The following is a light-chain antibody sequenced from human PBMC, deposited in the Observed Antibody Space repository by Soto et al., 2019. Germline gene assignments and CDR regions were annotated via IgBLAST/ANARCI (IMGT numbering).Light chain of an antibody. CDR1: QSVSSN. V-gene: IGKV3D-15*01. CDR3: QQYHDWPLT. Sequence: EIVLTQSPGTLSVSPGERATLSCRASQSVSSNFAWYQQRPAQAPRLLIYDVSTRATGVPTRFSGSGSGTEFTLTINSLQSEDFAVYYCQQYHDWPLTFGGGTKVDIK. J-gene: IGKJ4*01. CDR2: DVS.